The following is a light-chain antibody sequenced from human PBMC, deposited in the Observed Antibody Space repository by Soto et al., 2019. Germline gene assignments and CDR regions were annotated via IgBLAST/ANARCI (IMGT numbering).Light chain of an antibody. Sequence: QSALTQPRSVSGSPGQSVTISCTGTSSDVGGYNYVSWYQHHPGKAPKLIIYDVTKRPSGVPDRFSGSKSGNTASLTISGIQTDDEADYYCCSYAGSYTLLFGGGTKLTVL. V-gene: IGLV2-11*01. CDR1: SSDVGGYNY. J-gene: IGLJ2*01. CDR3: CSYAGSYTLL. CDR2: DVT.